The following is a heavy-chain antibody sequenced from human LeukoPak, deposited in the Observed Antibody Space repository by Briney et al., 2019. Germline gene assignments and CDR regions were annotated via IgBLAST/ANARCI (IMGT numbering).Heavy chain of an antibody. CDR3: ARLSIWAGYLYWYFDL. CDR2: IYTSGST. D-gene: IGHD3/OR15-3a*01. V-gene: IGHV4-4*07. J-gene: IGHJ2*01. Sequence: SETLSLTCTVSGGSISSYYWSWIRQPAGKGLEWIGRIYTSGSTNYNPSLKSRVTMSVDTSKNQFSLKLSSVTAADTAVYYCARLSIWAGYLYWYFDLWGRGTQVTVSS. CDR1: GGSISSYY.